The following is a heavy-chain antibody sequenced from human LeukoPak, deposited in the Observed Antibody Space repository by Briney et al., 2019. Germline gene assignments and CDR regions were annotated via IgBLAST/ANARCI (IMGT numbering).Heavy chain of an antibody. Sequence: PGGSLRLSCAASGFTFSSYWMSWVRRAPGRGLEWVANIKQDGSEKYYVDSVKGRFTISRDNAKNSLYLQMNSLRAEDTAVYYCARDGPEDDFWSGPYPPYFDYWGQGTLVTVSS. CDR3: ARDGPEDDFWSGPYPPYFDY. J-gene: IGHJ4*02. CDR1: GFTFSSYW. CDR2: IKQDGSEK. D-gene: IGHD3-3*01. V-gene: IGHV3-7*01.